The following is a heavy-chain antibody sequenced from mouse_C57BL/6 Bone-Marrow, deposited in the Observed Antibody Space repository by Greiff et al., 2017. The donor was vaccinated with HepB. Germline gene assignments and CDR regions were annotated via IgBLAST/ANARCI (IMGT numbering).Heavy chain of an antibody. CDR2: IYPGSGNT. J-gene: IGHJ4*01. CDR3: ASDDYEGAMDY. V-gene: IGHV1-76*01. CDR1: GYTFTDYY. Sequence: VQLVESGAELVRPGASVKLSCKASGYTFTDYYINWVKQRPGQGLEWIARIYPGSGNTYYNEKFKGKATLTAEKSSSTAYMQLSSLTSEDSAVYFCASDDYEGAMDYWGQGTSVTVSS. D-gene: IGHD2-4*01.